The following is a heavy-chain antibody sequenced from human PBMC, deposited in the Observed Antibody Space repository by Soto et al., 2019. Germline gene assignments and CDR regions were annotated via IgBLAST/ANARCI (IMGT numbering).Heavy chain of an antibody. CDR2: INHSGSA. J-gene: IGHJ4*02. D-gene: IGHD5-18*01. CDR1: GGSFSGYI. V-gene: IGHV4-34*01. CDR3: ARRGNNYGGAFDY. Sequence: SETLSLTCDVYGGSFSGYIWTWIRQTPGKGLQWIGQINHSGSANYNPSLKSRVTISKDTSKNQVVLTMTNMDPVDTATYYCARRGNNYGGAFDYWGQGTLVTVSS.